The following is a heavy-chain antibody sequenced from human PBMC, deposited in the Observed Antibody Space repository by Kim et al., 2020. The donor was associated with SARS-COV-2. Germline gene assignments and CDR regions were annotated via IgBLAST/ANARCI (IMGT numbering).Heavy chain of an antibody. D-gene: IGHD6-6*01. CDR3: AVLWGYSSSRRRTGGMDV. CDR1: GGSFSGYY. CDR2: INHSGST. V-gene: IGHV4-34*01. J-gene: IGHJ6*02. Sequence: SETLSLTCAVYGGSFSGYYWSWIRQPPGKGLEWIGEINHSGSTNYTPSLKSRVTISVDTSKNQFSLKLSSVTAADTAVYYCAVLWGYSSSRRRTGGMDVWGQGTTVTVSS.